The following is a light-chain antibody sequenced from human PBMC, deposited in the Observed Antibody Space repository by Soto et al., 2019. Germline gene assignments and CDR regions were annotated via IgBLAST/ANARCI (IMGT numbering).Light chain of an antibody. J-gene: IGKJ3*01. CDR3: QQYDDLPS. CDR2: DAY. V-gene: IGKV1-33*01. Sequence: DIQMTQSPSSLSASIGDRVTITCQASQDSDRYLNWYQQKPGTAPKLLIYDAYRLEPGVPSRFSASGYGTDFTFTITSLQPEDVATYYCQQYDDLPSFGPGTRVDIK. CDR1: QDSDRY.